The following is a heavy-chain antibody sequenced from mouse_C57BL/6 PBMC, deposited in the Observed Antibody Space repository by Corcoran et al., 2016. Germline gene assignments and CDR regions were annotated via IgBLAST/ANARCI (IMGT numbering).Heavy chain of an antibody. CDR2: INTYSGVP. CDR1: GYTFTTYG. J-gene: IGHJ1*03. D-gene: IGHD1-1*01. Sequence: QIQLVQSGPELKKPGETVKISCKASGYTFTTYGQSWVKQAPGKGLKWMGWINTYSGVPTYADDFKGRFAFSLETSASTAYLQINNLKNEDTATYFWARDNYYGSRDWYFDVWGTGTTVTVSS. V-gene: IGHV9-3*01. CDR3: ARDNYYGSRDWYFDV.